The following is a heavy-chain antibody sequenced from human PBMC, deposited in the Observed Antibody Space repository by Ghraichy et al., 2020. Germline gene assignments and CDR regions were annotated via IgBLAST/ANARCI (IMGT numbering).Heavy chain of an antibody. CDR3: ARDRGYYTSDY. CDR1: GYSISGGYY. CDR2: IYHSGST. V-gene: IGHV4-38-2*02. D-gene: IGHD3-3*01. Sequence: SETLSLTCAVSGYSISGGYYWGWIQQPPGKGLEWIGSIYHSGSTYYNPSLKSRVTISVDTSKNQISLNLSSVTAADTAVYYCARDRGYYTSDYWGQGTLVTVSS. J-gene: IGHJ4*02.